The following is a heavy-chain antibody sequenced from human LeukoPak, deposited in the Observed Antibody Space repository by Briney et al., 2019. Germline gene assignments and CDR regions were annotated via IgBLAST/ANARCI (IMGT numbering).Heavy chain of an antibody. CDR2: ISSSGGTI. V-gene: IGHV3-48*03. Sequence: PGGSLRLSCAASGFTFSSYEMNWVRQAPGKGLEWVSYISSSGGTIYYADSVKGRFTISRDNAKNSLYLQMNSLRAEDTAVFYCARASDRPIYGSGSYNITSGRHYFDYWGQGTLVTVSS. J-gene: IGHJ4*02. CDR3: ARASDRPIYGSGSYNITSGRHYFDY. D-gene: IGHD3-10*01. CDR1: GFTFSSYE.